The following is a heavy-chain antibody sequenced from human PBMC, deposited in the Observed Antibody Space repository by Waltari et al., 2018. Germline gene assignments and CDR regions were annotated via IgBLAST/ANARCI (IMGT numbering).Heavy chain of an antibody. CDR2: IGGGVSTA. J-gene: IGHJ4*02. CDR1: GFTFSSYR. Sequence: VQLVESGGGLVKPGGSLRLSCAAYGFTFSSYRMNWVRQAPGKGLEWVSVIGGGVSTAYYADSVKGRFTISRDNSKNTLYLQMNRLRVEDTAVYYCAKKLGVSSWYYFDYWGQGTLVTVSS. V-gene: IGHV3-23*04. CDR3: AKKLGVSSWYYFDY. D-gene: IGHD1-26*01.